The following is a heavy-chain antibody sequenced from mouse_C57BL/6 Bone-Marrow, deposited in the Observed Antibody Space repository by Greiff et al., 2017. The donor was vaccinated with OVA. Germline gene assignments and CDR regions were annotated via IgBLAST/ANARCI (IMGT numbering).Heavy chain of an antibody. CDR3: AINWGYYYAMDY. CDR1: GYTFTNYW. J-gene: IGHJ4*01. CDR2: IYPGGGYT. D-gene: IGHD4-1*01. Sequence: VKLQESGAELVRPGTSVKMSCKASGYTFTNYWIGWAKQRPGHGLEWIGDIYPGGGYTNYNEKFKGKATLTADKSASTAYMELRSLTSEDSAVYFCAINWGYYYAMDYWGQGTSVTVSS. V-gene: IGHV1-63*01.